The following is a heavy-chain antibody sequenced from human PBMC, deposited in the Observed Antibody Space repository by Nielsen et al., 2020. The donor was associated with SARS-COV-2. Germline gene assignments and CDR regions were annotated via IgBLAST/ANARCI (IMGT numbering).Heavy chain of an antibody. D-gene: IGHD6-13*01. Sequence: SLKISCAASGFTFDDYAMHWVRQAPGKGLEWVSGISWNSGSIGYADSVKGRFTISRDNAKNSLYLQMNSLRAEDTALYYCAKDMVPISAAGTPHFDYWGQGTLVTVSS. CDR3: AKDMVPISAAGTPHFDY. J-gene: IGHJ4*02. V-gene: IGHV3-9*01. CDR2: ISWNSGSI. CDR1: GFTFDDYA.